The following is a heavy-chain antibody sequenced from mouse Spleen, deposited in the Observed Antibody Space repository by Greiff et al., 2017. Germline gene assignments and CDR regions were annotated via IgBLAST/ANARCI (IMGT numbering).Heavy chain of an antibody. V-gene: IGHV3-1*01. J-gene: IGHJ1*03. CDR1: GYSITSGYD. CDR2: ISYSGST. D-gene: IGHD1-1*01. CDR3: AREGTTVRARNWYFDV. Sequence: EVQLQQSGPGMVKPSQSLSLTCTVTGYSITSGYDWHWIRHFPGNKLEWMGYISYSGSTNYNPSLKSRISITHDTSKNHFFLKLNSVTTEDTATYYCAREGTTVRARNWYFDVWGTGTTVTVSS.